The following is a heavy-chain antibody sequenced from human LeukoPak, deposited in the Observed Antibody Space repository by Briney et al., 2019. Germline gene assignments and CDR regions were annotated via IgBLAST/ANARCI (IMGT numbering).Heavy chain of an antibody. CDR1: GGSFSGYY. CDR3: ARGQRGVVVVAANHWYFDL. Sequence: SETLSLTCAVYGGSFSGYYWRWIRQPPGKGLEWIGEINHSGSTNYNPSLKSRVTISVDTSKNQFSLKLSSVTAADTAVYYCARGQRGVVVVAANHWYFDLWGRGTLVTVSS. D-gene: IGHD2-15*01. J-gene: IGHJ2*01. CDR2: INHSGST. V-gene: IGHV4-34*01.